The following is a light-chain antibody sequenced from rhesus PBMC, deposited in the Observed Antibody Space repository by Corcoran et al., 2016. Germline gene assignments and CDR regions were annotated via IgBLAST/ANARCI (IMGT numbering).Light chain of an antibody. J-gene: IGKJ3*01. V-gene: IGKV1-74*01. CDR2: KAS. Sequence: DIQMTQSPSSLSASVGDRVTITCRASENVNNYLNWYQQKPGNAPKLLIYKASTLKSGVPSRFSGSGPGTDYTFTTSSMQPEDVATYYCQHGYGTPFTFGPGTKLDIK. CDR1: ENVNNY. CDR3: QHGYGTPFT.